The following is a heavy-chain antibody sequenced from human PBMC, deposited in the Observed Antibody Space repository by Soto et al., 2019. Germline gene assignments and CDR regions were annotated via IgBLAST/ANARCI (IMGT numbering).Heavy chain of an antibody. D-gene: IGHD3-16*01. CDR2: IYYSGST. CDR1: GGSISSYY. V-gene: IGHV4-59*01. J-gene: IGHJ6*02. CDR3: ARRGPFYYYGMDV. Sequence: QVQLQESGPGLVKPSETLSLTCTVSGGSISSYYWSWIRQPPGKGLEWIGYIYYSGSTNYNPSLKSRVTISVDTSTNQFSLKLSSVTAADTAVYYCARRGPFYYYGMDVWGQGTTVTVSS.